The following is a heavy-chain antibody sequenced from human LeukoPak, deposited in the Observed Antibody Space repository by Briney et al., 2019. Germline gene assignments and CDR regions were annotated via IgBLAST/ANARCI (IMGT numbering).Heavy chain of an antibody. Sequence: FLRLSRAASGFTLSTYAIQLVWPAPGQGVGWVAVIWYDGSEQYYADSVKGRFIISRDNSKSTSDLQMNSLRAEDTAVYYCAREGDSRWGELSPWGQGTLVTVSA. V-gene: IGHV3-33*01. CDR3: AREGDSRWGELSP. D-gene: IGHD3-16*02. J-gene: IGHJ1*01. CDR2: IWYDGSEQ. CDR1: GFTLSTYA.